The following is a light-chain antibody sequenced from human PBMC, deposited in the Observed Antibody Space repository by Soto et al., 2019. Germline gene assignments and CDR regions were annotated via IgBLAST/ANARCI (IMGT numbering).Light chain of an antibody. CDR1: QGISSW. Sequence: DIQMTQSPSSVSASVGDRVTITCRASQGISSWLVWYQQKPGRAPKLLIDAASSLQSGVPSRFSGSGSGTDFTLTISRLEPEDFAVYYCQRDDNSSWTFGPGTKVDIK. CDR3: QRDDNSSWT. CDR2: AAS. J-gene: IGKJ1*01. V-gene: IGKV1-12*01.